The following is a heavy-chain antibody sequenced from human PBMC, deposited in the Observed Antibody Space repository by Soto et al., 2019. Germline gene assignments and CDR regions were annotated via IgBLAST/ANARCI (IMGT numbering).Heavy chain of an antibody. CDR3: ARGSGRGGSSGWHDSICYYYMDV. D-gene: IGHD6-19*01. Sequence: ASVKVSCKASGYTFTSYDINWVRQATGQGLEWMGWMNPNSGNTGYAQKFQGRVTMTRNTSISTAYMELSSLRSEDTAVYYCARGSGRGGSSGWHDSICYYYMDVWGKGTTVTSP. V-gene: IGHV1-8*01. J-gene: IGHJ6*03. CDR2: MNPNSGNT. CDR1: GYTFTSYD.